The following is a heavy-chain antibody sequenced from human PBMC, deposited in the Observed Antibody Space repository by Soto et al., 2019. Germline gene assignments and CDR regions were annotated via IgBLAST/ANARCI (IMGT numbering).Heavy chain of an antibody. V-gene: IGHV5-10-1*01. J-gene: IGHJ3*02. Sequence: GESLKISCKGSGYSFTSYWISWVRQMPGKGREWMGRIDPSDSYKNYSPYFQGHVTISAAKSISIAYLQWSSLKASVTAMFYCVRRLVRGVMGGTFDACDIWGQGTMVTVSS. CDR2: IDPSDSYK. CDR1: GYSFTSYW. CDR3: VRRLVRGVMGGTFDACDI. D-gene: IGHD3-10*01.